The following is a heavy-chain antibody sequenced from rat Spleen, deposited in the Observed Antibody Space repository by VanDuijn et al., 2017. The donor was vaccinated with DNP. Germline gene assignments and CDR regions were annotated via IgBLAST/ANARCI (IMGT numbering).Heavy chain of an antibody. CDR1: GFTFNNSW. Sequence: EVQLVESGGGLVQPGRSLKLSCAASGFTFNNSWMTWIRQAPGKGLEWVASISNTGDTTYYSDSVKGRFTISRDNAKSTLYLQMDSLRSEDTATYYCTTLYILPFACWGQGTLVTDSS. J-gene: IGHJ3*01. V-gene: IGHV5-31*01. D-gene: IGHD1-9*01. CDR3: TTLYILPFAC. CDR2: ISNTGDTT.